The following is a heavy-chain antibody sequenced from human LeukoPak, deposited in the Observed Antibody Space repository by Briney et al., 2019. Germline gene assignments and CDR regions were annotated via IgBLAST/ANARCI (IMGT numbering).Heavy chain of an antibody. V-gene: IGHV1-69*04. Sequence: GASVKVSCKASGGTFSSYAISWVRQAPGQGLEWMGRIIPIFGIANYVQKFQGRVTITADKSTSTAYMELSSLRSEDTAVYYCARSAYCGGDCYDHFDYWGQGTLVTVSS. CDR3: ARSAYCGGDCYDHFDY. D-gene: IGHD2-21*02. CDR2: IIPIFGIA. J-gene: IGHJ4*02. CDR1: GGTFSSYA.